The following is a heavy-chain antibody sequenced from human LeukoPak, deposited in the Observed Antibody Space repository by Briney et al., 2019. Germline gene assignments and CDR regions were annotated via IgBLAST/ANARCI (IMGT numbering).Heavy chain of an antibody. CDR2: INPGDSDT. CDR3: ARGHVYNDY. CDR1: GYTFTSYW. V-gene: IGHV5-51*01. D-gene: IGHD1-1*01. J-gene: IGHJ4*02. Sequence: GESLKISCQGSGYTFTSYWIGWVRQMPGKGLEWMRIINPGDSDTRYNPSFQGQVTISVDKSISTAYLQWSSLKASDTATYFCARGHVYNDYWGQGTLVTVSS.